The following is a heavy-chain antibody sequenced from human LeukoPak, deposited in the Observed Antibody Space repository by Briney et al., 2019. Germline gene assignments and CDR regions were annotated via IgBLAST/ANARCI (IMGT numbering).Heavy chain of an antibody. D-gene: IGHD6-13*01. J-gene: IGHJ4*02. V-gene: IGHV3-23*01. CDR3: VKESQQLVRYFDY. CDR1: GFTFSSYA. Sequence: GGSLRLSCAASGFTFSSYAMSWVRQAPGKGLEWVSAISGSGGSTYYADSVKGRFTISRDNSKNTLYLQMSSLRAEDTAVYYCVKESQQLVRYFDYWGQGTLVTVSS. CDR2: ISGSGGST.